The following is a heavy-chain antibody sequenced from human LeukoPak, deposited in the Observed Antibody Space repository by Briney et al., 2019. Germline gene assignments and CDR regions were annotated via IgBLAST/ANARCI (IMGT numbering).Heavy chain of an antibody. J-gene: IGHJ4*02. CDR3: VRFNSGGSRFDF. Sequence: ASVKVSCKASGYTFTSYSMHWVRQAPGQGLEWMGIINPSGGTTTYAQKFQGRVTMTRDTSTSTVYMELSSLRYDDTAVYYCVRFNSGGSRFDFWGQGTLVTVSS. D-gene: IGHD1-26*01. CDR2: INPSGGTT. CDR1: GYTFTSYS. V-gene: IGHV1-46*01.